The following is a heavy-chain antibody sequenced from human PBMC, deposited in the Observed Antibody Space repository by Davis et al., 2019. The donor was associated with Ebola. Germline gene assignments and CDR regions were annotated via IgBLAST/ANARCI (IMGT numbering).Heavy chain of an antibody. CDR2: ISGSGGST. V-gene: IGHV3-23*01. Sequence: PGGSLRLSCAASGFPFSNYIMSWVRQAPGEGLEWVSGISGSGGSTFFADSVKGRFTISRDNSKSTLYLQMNSLRAEDTAVYFCAKDQYDGRDPTGPADNWGQGTRVTVSS. D-gene: IGHD3-16*01. J-gene: IGHJ4*02. CDR3: AKDQYDGRDPTGPADN. CDR1: GFPFSNYI.